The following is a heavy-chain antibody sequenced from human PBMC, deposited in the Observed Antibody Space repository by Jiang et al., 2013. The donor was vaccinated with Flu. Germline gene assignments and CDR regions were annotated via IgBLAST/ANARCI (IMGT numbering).Heavy chain of an antibody. CDR2: TYYRSKWYN. Sequence: SSNSAAWNWIRQSPSGGLEWLGKTYYRSKWYNDYAVSVKSRIIINADTTKNQFSLQLSSVTPEDTAVFYCARQGSGGRSFDIWGQGTVVTVSS. V-gene: IGHV6-1*01. CDR3: ARQGSGGRSFDI. D-gene: IGHD2-8*02. J-gene: IGHJ3*02. CDR1: SSNSAA.